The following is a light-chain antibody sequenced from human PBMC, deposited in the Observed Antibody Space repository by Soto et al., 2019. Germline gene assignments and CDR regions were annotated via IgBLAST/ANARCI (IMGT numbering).Light chain of an antibody. V-gene: IGKV3-15*01. CDR3: QQYGSSGT. Sequence: ETVMTQSPATLPVSPGERATLSCRASQSVRSNLAWYQQKPGQAPRLLIYGASTRATGVPARFSGSGSGTEFTLTINSLQSEDFAVYDCQQYGSSGTFGQGTKVDIK. CDR1: QSVRSN. CDR2: GAS. J-gene: IGKJ1*01.